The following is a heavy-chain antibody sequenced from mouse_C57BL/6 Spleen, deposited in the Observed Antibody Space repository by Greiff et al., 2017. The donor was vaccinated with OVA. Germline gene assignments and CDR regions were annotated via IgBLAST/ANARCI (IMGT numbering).Heavy chain of an antibody. D-gene: IGHD1-1*01. CDR1: GYAFSSSW. Sequence: VQLQQSGPELVKPGASVKISCKASGYAFSSSWMNWVKQRPGKGLEWIGRIYPGDGDTNYNGKFKGKATLTADKSSSTAYMQLSSLTSEDSAVYFCARGYYGSSSYYFDYWGQGTTLTVSS. V-gene: IGHV1-82*01. CDR3: ARGYYGSSSYYFDY. J-gene: IGHJ2*01. CDR2: IYPGDGDT.